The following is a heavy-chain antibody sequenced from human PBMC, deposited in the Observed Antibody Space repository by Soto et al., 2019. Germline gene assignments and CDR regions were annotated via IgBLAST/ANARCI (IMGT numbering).Heavy chain of an antibody. CDR3: ARGVSSSGYYEDYYYYYGMDV. CDR1: GFTFSSYD. Sequence: PGGSLRLSCAASGFTFSSYDMHWVRQATGKGLEWVSAIGTAGDTYYPGSVKGRFTISRENAKNSLYLQMNSLRAEDTAVYYCARGVSSSGYYEDYYYYYGMDVWGQGTTVTVSS. D-gene: IGHD3-22*01. CDR2: IGTAGDT. V-gene: IGHV3-13*01. J-gene: IGHJ6*02.